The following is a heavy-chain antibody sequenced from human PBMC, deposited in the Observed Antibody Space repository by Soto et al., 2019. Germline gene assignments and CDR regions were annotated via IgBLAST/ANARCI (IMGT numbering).Heavy chain of an antibody. D-gene: IGHD3-10*01. CDR3: ARDRRMETMGCGVYLGMDV. Sequence: QVQLVQSGADVRAPGSSVKVTCKASGVTFSNDAISWVRQAPGQGLEWMGLSIPRFRAANYAQKFQGRVTIKVDQSTGTADMELRGLTSEATPVYCCARDRRMETMGCGVYLGMDVWGQGNRVIVSS. CDR2: SIPRFRAA. CDR1: GVTFSNDA. J-gene: IGHJ6*01. V-gene: IGHV1-69*01.